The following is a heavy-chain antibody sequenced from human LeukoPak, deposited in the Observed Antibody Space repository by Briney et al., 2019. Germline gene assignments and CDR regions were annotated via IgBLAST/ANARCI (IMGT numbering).Heavy chain of an antibody. CDR3: ARGGESGYDT. J-gene: IGHJ5*02. V-gene: IGHV4-39*01. Sequence: SSETLSLTCTVSGGSISSSSNYWGWIRQPPGKGLEWIGTIYSTGNTYYNPSLKSRLTISVDTSKNQFSLKLSSVTAADTAVYYCARGGESGYDTWGQGSLVTVSS. CDR2: IYSTGNT. D-gene: IGHD5-12*01. CDR1: GGSISSSSNY.